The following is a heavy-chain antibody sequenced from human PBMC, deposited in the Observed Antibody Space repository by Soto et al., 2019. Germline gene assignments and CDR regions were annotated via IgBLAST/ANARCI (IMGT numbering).Heavy chain of an antibody. J-gene: IGHJ3*02. V-gene: IGHV3-23*01. CDR2: ISGSGGST. CDR3: AKIGYYGSGSYYTARFSDAFDI. Sequence: GGSLRLSCAASGFTFSSYAMSWVRQAPGKGLEWVSAISGSGGSTYYADSVKGRFTISRDNSKNTLYLQMNSLRAEDTAVYYCAKIGYYGSGSYYTARFSDAFDIWGQGTMVTVSS. D-gene: IGHD3-10*01. CDR1: GFTFSSYA.